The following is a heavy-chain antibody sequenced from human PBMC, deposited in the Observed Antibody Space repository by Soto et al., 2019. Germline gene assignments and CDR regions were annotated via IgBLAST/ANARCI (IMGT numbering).Heavy chain of an antibody. CDR3: AGVRGGGCRQWGGAFDI. J-gene: IGHJ3*02. V-gene: IGHV3-66*01. CDR1: GFTVSSNY. Sequence: EVQLVESGGGLVQPGGSLRLSCAASGFTVSSNYMSWVRQAPGKGLEWVSVIYSGGSTYYADSVKGRFTISRDNSKNTRYLKRDSRGGEGGDGDYGAGVRGGGCRQWGGAFDIWGQGTMVTVSS. CDR2: IYSGGST. D-gene: IGHD3-16*01.